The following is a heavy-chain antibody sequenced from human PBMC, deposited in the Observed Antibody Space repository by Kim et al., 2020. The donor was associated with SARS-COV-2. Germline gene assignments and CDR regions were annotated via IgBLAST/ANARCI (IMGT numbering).Heavy chain of an antibody. D-gene: IGHD3-10*01. V-gene: IGHV4-61*01. CDR1: GGSVSSGSYY. CDR2: IYYSGST. Sequence: SETLSLTCTVSGGSVSSGSYYWSWIRQPPGKGLEWIGYIYYSGSTNYNPSLKSRVTISVDTSKNQFSLKLSSVTAADTAVYYCARSLRRYYYGSGIGYGMDVWGQGITVTVSS. J-gene: IGHJ6*02. CDR3: ARSLRRYYYGSGIGYGMDV.